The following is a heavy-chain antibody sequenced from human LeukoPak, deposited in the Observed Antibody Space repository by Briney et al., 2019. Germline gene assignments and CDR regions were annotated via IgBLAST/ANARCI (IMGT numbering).Heavy chain of an antibody. V-gene: IGHV4-28*05. CDR1: GSSIASLNW. D-gene: IGHD3-22*01. CDR3: ARLNSSGYYVFDY. Sequence: SETLSLTCSVSGSSIASLNWWGWIRQPPGKGLEWIGYIYYTGSIYYNPSLKSRVTMSVDTSKNQFSLKLSSVTAADTAVYYCARLNSSGYYVFDYWGQGTLVTVSS. CDR2: IYYTGSI. J-gene: IGHJ4*02.